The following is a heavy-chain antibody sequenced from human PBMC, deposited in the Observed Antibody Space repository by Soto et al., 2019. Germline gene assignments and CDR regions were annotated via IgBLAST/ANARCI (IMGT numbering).Heavy chain of an antibody. CDR2: ISASDGNT. CDR3: AKSLNINWKNWFDP. Sequence: GGSLRLSCAASGFTFSSSSMNWVLQAPGKGLEWVSVISASDGNTYYADSVKGRFTISRDNSKNTLYLDMNSLRVEDTAVYYCAKSLNINWKNWFDPWGQGTLVTVSS. CDR1: GFTFSSSS. D-gene: IGHD1-1*01. V-gene: IGHV3-23*01. J-gene: IGHJ5*02.